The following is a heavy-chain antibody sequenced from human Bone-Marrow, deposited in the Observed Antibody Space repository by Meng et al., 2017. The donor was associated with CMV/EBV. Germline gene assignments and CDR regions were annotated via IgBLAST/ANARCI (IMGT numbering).Heavy chain of an antibody. CDR3: ARDGGSFGGVYYGMDV. Sequence: ASVKVSCKASGSTFTNFGIGWVRLVYGQGLEWMGWNSDSGDKKYAQNFQGRLTLTTDTSRRTVYMEMGGLTSDDTAVYYCARDGGSFGGVYYGMDVWGQGTTVTVSS. CDR1: GSTFTNFG. CDR2: NSDSGDK. J-gene: IGHJ6*02. V-gene: IGHV1-18*01. D-gene: IGHD1-26*01.